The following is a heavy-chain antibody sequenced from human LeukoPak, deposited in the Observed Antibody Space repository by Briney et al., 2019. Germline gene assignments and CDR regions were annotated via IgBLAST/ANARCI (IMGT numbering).Heavy chain of an antibody. Sequence: PGGSLRLSCAASGFTFSSYGMHWVRQAPGKGLEWVAVISYDGSNKYYADSVKGRFTISRDNSKNTLYLQMNSLRAEDTAVYYCARASNSGSYYLHWGQGTLVTVSS. J-gene: IGHJ4*02. CDR3: ARASNSGSYYLH. CDR1: GFTFSSYG. CDR2: ISYDGSNK. D-gene: IGHD1-26*01. V-gene: IGHV3-30*03.